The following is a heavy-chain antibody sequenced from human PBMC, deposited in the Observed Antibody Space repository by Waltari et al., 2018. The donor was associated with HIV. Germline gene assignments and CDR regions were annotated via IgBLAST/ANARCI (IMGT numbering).Heavy chain of an antibody. CDR3: ARGYTIFGVAYFDY. Sequence: QVQLQESGPGLVKPSETLSLTCTVSGGSISSYYWSWIRQPPGKGLEWIGYIYYSGSTNYNPSLKSRVTISVDTSKNQFSLKLSSVTAADTAVYYCARGYTIFGVAYFDYWGQGTLVTVSS. V-gene: IGHV4-59*01. J-gene: IGHJ4*02. CDR2: IYYSGST. D-gene: IGHD3-3*01. CDR1: GGSISSYY.